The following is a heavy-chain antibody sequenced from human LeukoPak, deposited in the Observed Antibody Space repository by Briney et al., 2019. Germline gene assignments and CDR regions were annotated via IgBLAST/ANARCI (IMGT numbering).Heavy chain of an antibody. CDR3: ARWMYSSGLDY. CDR1: GYTFTGYY. V-gene: IGHV1-2*02. Sequence: ASVKVSCKASGYTFTGYYMHWVRQAPGQGLEWMGWINPNSGGTNYAQKFQGRVTMTRDTSISTAYMELRSLRSDDTAVYYCARWMYSSGLDYWGQGTLVTVSS. J-gene: IGHJ4*02. CDR2: INPNSGGT. D-gene: IGHD6-19*01.